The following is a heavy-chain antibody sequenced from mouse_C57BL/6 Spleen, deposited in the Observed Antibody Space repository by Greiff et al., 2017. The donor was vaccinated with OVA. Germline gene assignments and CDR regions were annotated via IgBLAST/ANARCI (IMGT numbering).Heavy chain of an antibody. V-gene: IGHV14-2*01. CDR1: GFNIKDYY. CDR3: ARSTYGSSPHWYFDV. D-gene: IGHD1-1*01. Sequence: VQLQQSGAELVKPGASAKLSCTASGFNIKDYYIHWVKQRTEQGLEWIGRIDPEDGETKYAPKFQGKATITADTSSNTAYLQLSSLTSEDTAVYYCARSTYGSSPHWYFDVWGTGTTVTVSS. CDR2: IDPEDGET. J-gene: IGHJ1*03.